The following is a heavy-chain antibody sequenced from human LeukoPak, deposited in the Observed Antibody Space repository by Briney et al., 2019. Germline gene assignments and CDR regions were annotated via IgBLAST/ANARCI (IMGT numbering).Heavy chain of an antibody. Sequence: GGSLRLSCAASGLTFSSYAMSWVRQAPGKGLEWVSAISGSSGHTYYADSVKGRFTISRDNSKNTLHLQMNSLRAEDTAVYYCAKVGFSEMEWLLYSDHWGQGTLVTVSS. D-gene: IGHD3-3*01. CDR1: GLTFSSYA. CDR2: ISGSSGHT. J-gene: IGHJ4*02. V-gene: IGHV3-23*01. CDR3: AKVGFSEMEWLLYSDH.